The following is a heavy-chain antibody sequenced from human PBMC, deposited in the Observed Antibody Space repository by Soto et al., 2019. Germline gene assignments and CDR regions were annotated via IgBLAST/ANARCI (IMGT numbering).Heavy chain of an antibody. D-gene: IGHD1-26*01. CDR3: AKDGSHNFDY. CDR1: GFTFSHYA. V-gene: IGHV3-30*18. J-gene: IGHJ4*02. CDR2: MSYDGSHE. Sequence: QVQLVESGGGVVQPGRSLRLSCAASGFTFSHYAMHWVRQAPGKGLEWVALMSYDGSHEYYADSVKGRFPISRDNSKNTLYLQMNSLRAEDTAVYYCAKDGSHNFDYWGQGTLVTVSS.